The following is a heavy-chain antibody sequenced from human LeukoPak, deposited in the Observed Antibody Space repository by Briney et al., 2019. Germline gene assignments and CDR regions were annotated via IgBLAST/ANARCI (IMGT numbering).Heavy chain of an antibody. J-gene: IGHJ4*02. CDR1: GGSISSYY. V-gene: IGHV4-59*01. CDR2: IYYSGST. CDR3: ARGEPAMALAFDY. D-gene: IGHD5-18*01. Sequence: PSETLSLTCTVSGGSISSYYWSWIRRPPGKGLEWIGYIYYSGSTNYNPSLKSRVTISVDTSKNQFSLKLSSVTAADTAVYYCARGEPAMALAFDYWGQGTLVTVSS.